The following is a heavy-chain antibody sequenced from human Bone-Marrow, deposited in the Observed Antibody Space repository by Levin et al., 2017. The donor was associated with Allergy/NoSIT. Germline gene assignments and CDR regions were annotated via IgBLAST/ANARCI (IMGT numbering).Heavy chain of an antibody. CDR3: ARDLNDYGDNIGFYNFYGMDV. CDR1: EFTFSTYA. D-gene: IGHD4-17*01. Sequence: GESLKISCAASEFTFSTYAMHWVRQAPGKGLEWVAVISSDGSNEYYADSVKGRFTISRDTSKNTLSLQMNSLRAEDTAVYYCARDLNDYGDNIGFYNFYGMDVWGQGTTVTVSS. V-gene: IGHV3-30-3*01. J-gene: IGHJ6*02. CDR2: ISSDGSNE.